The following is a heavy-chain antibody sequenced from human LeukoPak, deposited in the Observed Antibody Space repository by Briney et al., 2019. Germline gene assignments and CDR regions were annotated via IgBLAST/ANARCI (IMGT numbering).Heavy chain of an antibody. V-gene: IGHV3-7*05. J-gene: IGHJ4*02. CDR1: GFTFSYYW. CDR3: ARDNAGSGWVY. Sequence: GGSLRLSCVASGFTFSYYWMSWVRQASGEGPEWVANIKVDGIEKHYVDSVKGRFTISRDNAKNSLYLQMNSLRAEDTAVYYCARDNAGSGWVYWGQGTLVTVSS. D-gene: IGHD6-19*01. CDR2: IKVDGIEK.